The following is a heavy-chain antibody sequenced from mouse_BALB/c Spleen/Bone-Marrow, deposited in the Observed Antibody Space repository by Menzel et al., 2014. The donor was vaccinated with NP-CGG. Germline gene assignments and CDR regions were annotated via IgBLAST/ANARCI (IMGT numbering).Heavy chain of an antibody. CDR1: GYAFSSFW. Sequence: QVQLQQPGAELVRPGSSVKISCKASGYAFSSFWMNWVKQRPGQGLEWIGQIYPGDGETNCNGKFKGKATLTADKSSSTAYMQLSSLTSEDSAVYFCARDDCGPDYWGQGTTLTVSS. CDR3: ARDDCGPDY. D-gene: IGHD2-4*01. J-gene: IGHJ2*01. CDR2: IYPGDGET. V-gene: IGHV1-80*01.